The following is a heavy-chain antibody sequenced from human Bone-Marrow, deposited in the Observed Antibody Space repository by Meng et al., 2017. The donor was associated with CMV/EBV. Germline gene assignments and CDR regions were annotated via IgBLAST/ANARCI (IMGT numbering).Heavy chain of an antibody. CDR1: GGSFSGYY. J-gene: IGHJ4*02. CDR2: INHSGST. CDR3: ARGYCSSTSCLIDY. Sequence: QVQLQQWGVGLLKASETLSLTCAVYGGSFSGYYWSWIRQPPGKGLEWIGEINHSGSTNYNPSLKSRVTISVDTSKNQFSLKLSSVTAADTAVYYCARGYCSSTSCLIDYWGQGTLVTVSS. V-gene: IGHV4-34*01. D-gene: IGHD2-2*01.